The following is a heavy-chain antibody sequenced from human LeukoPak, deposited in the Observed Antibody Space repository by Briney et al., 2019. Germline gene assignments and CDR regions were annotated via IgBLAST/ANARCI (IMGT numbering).Heavy chain of an antibody. Sequence: PSETLSLTCTVSGGSISRYYWSWIRQPPGKGLEWIGYIYYSGSTNYNPSLKSRVTISVDTSKNQFSLKLSSVTAADTAVYYCARNLYSSSPWYYYYMDVWGKGTTVTVSS. CDR3: ARNLYSSSPWYYYYMDV. J-gene: IGHJ6*03. CDR2: IYYSGST. V-gene: IGHV4-59*01. CDR1: GGSISRYY. D-gene: IGHD6-6*01.